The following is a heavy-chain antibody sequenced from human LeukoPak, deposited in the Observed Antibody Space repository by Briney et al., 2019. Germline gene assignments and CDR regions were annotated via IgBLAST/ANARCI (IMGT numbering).Heavy chain of an antibody. CDR1: GYTFTSYA. D-gene: IGHD2-15*01. Sequence: ASVKVSCKASGYTFTSYAMNWVRQAPGQGLEWMGWINTNTGNPTYAQGFTGRFVFSLDTSVSTAYLQISSLKAEDTAVYYRARERIRCSGGSCYSDGFDYWGQGTLVTVSS. CDR2: INTNTGNP. CDR3: ARERIRCSGGSCYSDGFDY. J-gene: IGHJ4*02. V-gene: IGHV7-4-1*02.